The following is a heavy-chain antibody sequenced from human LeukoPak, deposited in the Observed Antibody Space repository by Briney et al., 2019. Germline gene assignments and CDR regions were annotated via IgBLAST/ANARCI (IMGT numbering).Heavy chain of an antibody. D-gene: IGHD6-13*01. Sequence: GASVKVACKASGGTFSSYAITWGRQAPGQGLEWMGRIIPIFGTANYAQKFQGRVTITTDESTSTAYMELSTLRSDDTAVYYCARERPPGDSSNWFLEGYFDIWGQGTLVTVSS. V-gene: IGHV1-69*05. CDR1: GGTFSSYA. CDR3: ARERPPGDSSNWFLEGYFDI. J-gene: IGHJ4*02. CDR2: IIPIFGTA.